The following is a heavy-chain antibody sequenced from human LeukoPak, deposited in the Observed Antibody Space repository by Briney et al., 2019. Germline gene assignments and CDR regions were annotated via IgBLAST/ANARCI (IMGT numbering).Heavy chain of an antibody. CDR3: ARSKIEMASSYHIDY. V-gene: IGHV4-59*01. CDR1: GGSISSYY. CDR2: IYYSGST. D-gene: IGHD5-24*01. Sequence: PSETLSLTCTVSGGSISSYYWSWIRQPPGNGLEWIGYIYYSGSTNYNPSLKSRVTISVDTSKNQFSLKLSSVTAADTAVYYCARSKIEMASSYHIDYWGQGTLVTVSS. J-gene: IGHJ4*02.